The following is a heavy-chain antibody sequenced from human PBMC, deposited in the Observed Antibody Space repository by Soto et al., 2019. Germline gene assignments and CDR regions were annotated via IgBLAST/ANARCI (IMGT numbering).Heavy chain of an antibody. CDR3: ARGHSTDWSNGVCSFFYNHEMDV. V-gene: IGHV1-2*04. D-gene: IGHD2-8*01. Sequence: ASVKVSCKASGYSFTDYHIHWVRQAPGQGLEWLGRINPKSGGTSTAQKFQGWVTMTRDRSISTVYMELTRLRSDDTAVYFCARGHSTDWSNGVCSFFYNHEMDVRGQGTTVTVSS. J-gene: IGHJ6*02. CDR2: INPKSGGT. CDR1: GYSFTDYH.